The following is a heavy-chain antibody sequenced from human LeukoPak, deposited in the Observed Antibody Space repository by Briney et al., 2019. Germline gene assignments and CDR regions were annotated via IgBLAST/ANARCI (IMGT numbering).Heavy chain of an antibody. CDR2: IYDSGST. Sequence: SETLSLTCTVSGGSISSYYWSWVRQPPGKGLEWIGYIYDSGSTNYNPSLKSRVTISVDTSKNQFSLKLSSVTAADTAVYYCARVSRTAGATGFGYFDYWGQGTLVTVSS. J-gene: IGHJ4*02. D-gene: IGHD6-13*01. CDR1: GGSISSYY. V-gene: IGHV4-59*01. CDR3: ARVSRTAGATGFGYFDY.